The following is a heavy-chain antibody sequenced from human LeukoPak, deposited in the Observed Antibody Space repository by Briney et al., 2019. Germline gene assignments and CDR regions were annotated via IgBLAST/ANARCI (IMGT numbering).Heavy chain of an antibody. J-gene: IGHJ4*02. V-gene: IGHV4-59*02. Sequence: PSETLSLTCIVSGDSVTNHYWSLIRQPPGKGLEWIGYIYYSGSINYNPSLKSRVTISVDTSRNQFSMKLNSVTAADTAVYYRAGSGGLANQGAVFDYWGQGTLVTVSS. D-gene: IGHD3-10*01. CDR1: GDSVTNHY. CDR3: AGSGGLANQGAVFDY. CDR2: IYYSGSI.